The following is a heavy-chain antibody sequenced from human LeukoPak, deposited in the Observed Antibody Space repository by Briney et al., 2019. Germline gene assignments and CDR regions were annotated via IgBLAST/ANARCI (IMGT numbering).Heavy chain of an antibody. J-gene: IGHJ6*03. CDR3: ARATYCYDSSGYYCPNYYYYYMDV. CDR1: GGSISSGSYY. CDR2: IYTSGST. D-gene: IGHD3-22*01. Sequence: PSETLSLTCTVSGGSISSGSYYWSWIRQPAGKGLEWIGRIYTSGSTNYNPSLKSRVTISVDTSKNQFSLKLSSVTAADTAVYYCARATYCYDSSGYYCPNYYYYYMDVWGKGTTVTVSS. V-gene: IGHV4-61*02.